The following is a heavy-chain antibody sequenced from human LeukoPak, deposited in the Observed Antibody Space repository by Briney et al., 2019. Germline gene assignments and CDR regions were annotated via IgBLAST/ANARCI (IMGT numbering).Heavy chain of an antibody. D-gene: IGHD5-18*01. V-gene: IGHV4-39*07. CDR2: IYYSGST. Sequence: SETLSLAYTVSGGSITSSSYYWGWIRQPPGKGLEWIGSIYYSGSTHYSPSLKSRVTISVDMSKNQFSLKLSSVTAADTAIYYCARDASRIQLWPLWGQGTLVTVSS. CDR3: ARDASRIQLWPL. J-gene: IGHJ4*02. CDR1: GGSITSSSYY.